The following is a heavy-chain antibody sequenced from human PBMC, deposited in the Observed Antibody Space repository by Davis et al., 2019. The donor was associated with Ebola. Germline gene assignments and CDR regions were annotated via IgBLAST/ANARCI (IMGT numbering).Heavy chain of an antibody. V-gene: IGHV3-72*01. CDR3: TADVVPAATRGVYYYYYYMDV. CDR2: TRNKANNYLA. D-gene: IGHD2-2*01. CDR1: GSTFSSYS. J-gene: IGHJ6*03. Sequence: GESLKISCAASGSTFSSYSMNWVRQAPGKGLEWVGRTRNKANNYLAEYAASVKGRFTISRDDLKNTLYLQMNSLRTEDTAVYYCTADVVPAATRGVYYYYYYMDVWGKGTSVTVSS.